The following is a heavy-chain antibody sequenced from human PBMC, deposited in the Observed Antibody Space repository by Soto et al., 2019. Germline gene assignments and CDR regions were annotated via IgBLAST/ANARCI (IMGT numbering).Heavy chain of an antibody. CDR3: ARGVYDFWSGHPKGLDY. Sequence: GGSLRLSCAASGFTLSGSAIHFVRHASFKWLEWVGRIRSKANSYATAYAVSVKGRFTISRDDSRNTAYLQMNSLKTEDTAVYYCARGVYDFWSGHPKGLDYWGQGTVVTVSS. V-gene: IGHV3-73*01. D-gene: IGHD3-3*01. CDR1: GFTLSGSA. J-gene: IGHJ4*02. CDR2: IRSKANSYAT.